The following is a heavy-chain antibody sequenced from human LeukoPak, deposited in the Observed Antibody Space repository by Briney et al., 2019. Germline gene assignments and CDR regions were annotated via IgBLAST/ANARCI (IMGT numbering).Heavy chain of an antibody. CDR3: ARVVAGDYEGDAFDI. J-gene: IGHJ3*02. V-gene: IGHV1-8*03. Sequence: GASVKVSCKASGYTFTSYDINWVRQATGQGLEWMGWMNPNSGNTGYAQMFQGIVTITRNTSISTAYMELSSLRSEDTAVHYCARVVAGDYEGDAFDIWGQGTMVTVSS. CDR1: GYTFTSYD. D-gene: IGHD4-17*01. CDR2: MNPNSGNT.